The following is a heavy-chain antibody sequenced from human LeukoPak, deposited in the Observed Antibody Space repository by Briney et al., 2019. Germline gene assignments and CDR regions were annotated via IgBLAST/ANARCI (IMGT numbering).Heavy chain of an antibody. V-gene: IGHV4-59*13. Sequence: SETLSLTCTVSGGSISSYYWNWIRQPPGKRLEWIGYIYYRGSTNYNASLKSRVTMSVDTSKNQFSLKLSSVTAADTAVYYCAGRYCTSSTCFDGAVAGYEYWGQGTLVTVSS. CDR2: IYYRGST. CDR1: GGSISSYY. D-gene: IGHD2-2*01. J-gene: IGHJ4*02. CDR3: AGRYCTSSTCFDGAVAGYEY.